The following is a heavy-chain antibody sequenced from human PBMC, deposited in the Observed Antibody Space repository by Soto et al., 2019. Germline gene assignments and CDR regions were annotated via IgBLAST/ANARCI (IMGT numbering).Heavy chain of an antibody. CDR3: AKDIAGYCSGGSCLVSPDY. V-gene: IGHV3-9*01. D-gene: IGHD2-15*01. CDR1: GFTFDDYA. Sequence: GGSLRLSCAASGFTFDDYAMHWVRQAPGKGLEWVSGISWNSGSIGYADSVKGRFTISRDNAKNSLYLQMNSLRAEDTALYYCAKDIAGYCSGGSCLVSPDYWGQGTLVTVSS. CDR2: ISWNSGSI. J-gene: IGHJ4*02.